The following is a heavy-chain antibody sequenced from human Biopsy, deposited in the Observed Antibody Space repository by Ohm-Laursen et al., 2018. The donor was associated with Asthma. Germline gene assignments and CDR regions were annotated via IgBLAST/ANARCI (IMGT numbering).Heavy chain of an antibody. CDR2: THHSGNT. D-gene: IGHD1-26*01. CDR3: ARGSSSRLSQWELLVSGGKRAHSYYGMDV. Sequence: SQTLSLTCAVYGGSFSSNYWSWIRQTPGKGLEWLGDTHHSGNTKYKPSLSSRLTLSVDTSKNRFSLRLTSVTAADTAVYYCARGSSSRLSQWELLVSGGKRAHSYYGMDVWGQGTTVTVSS. V-gene: IGHV4-34*01. CDR1: GGSFSSNY. J-gene: IGHJ6*02.